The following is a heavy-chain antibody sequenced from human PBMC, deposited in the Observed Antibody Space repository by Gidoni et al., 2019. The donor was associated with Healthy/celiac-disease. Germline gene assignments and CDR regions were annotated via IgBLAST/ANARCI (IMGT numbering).Heavy chain of an antibody. Sequence: EVQLVESGGGLVKPGGSLRLSCAASGFTFSSYSMNWVRQAPGKGLEWFSSISSSSSYIYYADSVKGRFTISRDNAKNSLYLQMNSLRAEDTAVYYCARGTYYGSGSYYKPFDYWGQGTLVTVSS. CDR1: GFTFSSYS. CDR3: ARGTYYGSGSYYKPFDY. D-gene: IGHD3-10*01. CDR2: ISSSSSYI. J-gene: IGHJ4*02. V-gene: IGHV3-21*01.